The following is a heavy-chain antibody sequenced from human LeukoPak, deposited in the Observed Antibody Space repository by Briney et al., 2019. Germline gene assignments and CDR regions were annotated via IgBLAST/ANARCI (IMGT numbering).Heavy chain of an antibody. D-gene: IGHD3-10*01. CDR3: ARVTYYYGSGSYYAPKRDY. J-gene: IGHJ4*02. V-gene: IGHV4-34*01. Sequence: SETLSLTCAVYGGSFSGYYWSWIRQPPGKGLEWIGEINHSGSTNYNPSLKSRVTTSVDTSKNQFSLKLSSVTAADTAVYYCARVTYYYGSGSYYAPKRDYWGQGTLVTVSS. CDR2: INHSGST. CDR1: GGSFSGYY.